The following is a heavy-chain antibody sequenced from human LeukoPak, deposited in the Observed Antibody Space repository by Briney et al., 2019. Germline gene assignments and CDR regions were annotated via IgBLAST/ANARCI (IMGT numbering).Heavy chain of an antibody. V-gene: IGHV3-48*04. CDR1: GFTFSSYS. CDR2: ISSSGSTI. D-gene: IGHD3-10*02. CDR3: AELGITMIGGV. J-gene: IGHJ6*04. Sequence: PGGSLRLSCAASGFTFSSYSMNWVRQAPGKGLEWVSYISSSGSTIYCAGSVKGRFTISRDNAKNSLYLQMNSLRAEDTAVYYCAELGITMIGGVWGKGTTVTISS.